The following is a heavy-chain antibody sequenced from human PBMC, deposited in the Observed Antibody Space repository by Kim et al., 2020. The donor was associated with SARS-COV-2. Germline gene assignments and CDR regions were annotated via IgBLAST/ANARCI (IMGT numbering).Heavy chain of an antibody. J-gene: IGHJ4*02. V-gene: IGHV7-4-1*04. CDR3: ARVWHYGSGSYHFDY. D-gene: IGHD3-10*01. CDR1: GYTFTNSA. CDR2: INTNTGNP. Sequence: ASVKVSCKASGYTFTNSAMNWVRQAPGQGLEWMGWINTNTGNPTFAQGFTGRFVFSLDTSVSMAYLQISSLQADDTAIYYCARVWHYGSGSYHFDYWGQGTLVTVSS.